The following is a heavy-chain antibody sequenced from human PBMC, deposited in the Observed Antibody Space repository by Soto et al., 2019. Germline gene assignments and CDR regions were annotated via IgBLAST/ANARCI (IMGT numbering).Heavy chain of an antibody. CDR2: ISHDENNK. Sequence: SLTLSCAASGFTFSTFAFHWVRQAPGKGLEWVALISHDENNKYYGDSVKGRFTISRDNSKNTLYMEMNSLRVEDTAIYYCARDGLPDDFRTGGYWFDPWGQGTLVTVSS. CDR3: ARDGLPDDFRTGGYWFDP. D-gene: IGHD3-3*01. CDR1: GFTFSTFA. V-gene: IGHV3-30-3*01. J-gene: IGHJ5*02.